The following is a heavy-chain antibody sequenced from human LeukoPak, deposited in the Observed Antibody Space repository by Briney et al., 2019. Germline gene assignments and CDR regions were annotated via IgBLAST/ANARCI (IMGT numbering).Heavy chain of an antibody. CDR2: IIPIFGTA. D-gene: IGHD2-2*01. V-gene: IGHV1-69*13. Sequence: SVKVSCKASGGTFSSYAISWVRQAPGQGLEWMGGIIPIFGTANYAQKFQGRDTIAADESTSTAYMELSSLRSEDTAVYYCARVPADDYYYYYGMDVWGQGTTVTVSS. CDR3: ARVPADDYYYYYGMDV. CDR1: GGTFSSYA. J-gene: IGHJ6*02.